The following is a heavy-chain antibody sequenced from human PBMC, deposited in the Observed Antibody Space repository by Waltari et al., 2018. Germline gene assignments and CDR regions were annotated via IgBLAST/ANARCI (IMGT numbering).Heavy chain of an antibody. D-gene: IGHD2-2*02. CDR3: ARENTPRGMDV. J-gene: IGHJ6*02. Sequence: QVQLQESGPGLVKPSETLSLSCTVSGGSITSHYWTWIRQPPGKGLESIGYIHNTGTAKYNPSLKSRVTISVDTSKNQFSLKLSSVTAADTAVYYCARENTPRGMDVWGQGTTVTVSS. CDR1: GGSITSHY. CDR2: IHNTGTA. V-gene: IGHV4-59*11.